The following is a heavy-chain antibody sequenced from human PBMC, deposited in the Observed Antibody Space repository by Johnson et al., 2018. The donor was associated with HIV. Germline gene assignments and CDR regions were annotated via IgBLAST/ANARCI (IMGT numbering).Heavy chain of an antibody. CDR3: ARVRRSGWFDNDAFDF. CDR1: GFTFSSYG. Sequence: QVQLVESGGGVVQPGRSLRLSCAASGFTFSSYGMAWVRQAPGKGLEWVAVISYDGSNKYYADPVKGRFTISRDNSKNTVFLLLNSLRTEDTAVYYCARVRRSGWFDNDAFDFWGQGTMVTVSS. CDR2: ISYDGSNK. J-gene: IGHJ3*01. D-gene: IGHD6-19*01. V-gene: IGHV3-30*03.